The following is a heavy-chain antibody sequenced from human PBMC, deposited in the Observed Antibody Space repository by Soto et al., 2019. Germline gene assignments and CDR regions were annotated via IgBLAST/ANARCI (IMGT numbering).Heavy chain of an antibody. J-gene: IGHJ4*01. V-gene: IGHV3-48*03. Sequence: LRLSCAASGFTFSSYEMNWVRQTPGTGLEWVAYVSYSGSPTKYADSVKGRFTISRDNAKNSLYPQMNSLRVEDTAVYYCVRDRTALVPTSIDYWGRGTLVTVSS. CDR1: GFTFSSYE. CDR3: VRDRTALVPTSIDY. CDR2: VSYSGSPT. D-gene: IGHD1-26*01.